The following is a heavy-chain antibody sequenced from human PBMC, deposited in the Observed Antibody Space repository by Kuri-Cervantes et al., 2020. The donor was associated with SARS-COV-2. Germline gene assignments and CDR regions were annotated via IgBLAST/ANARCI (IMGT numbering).Heavy chain of an antibody. D-gene: IGHD3-3*01. J-gene: IGHJ6*02. Sequence: SVKVSCKASGFTFTSSAVQWVRQARGQRLEWIGWIVVGSGNTNYAQKFQERVTITRDMSTSTAYMELSSLRSEDTAVYYCAREGGGTIQYYYYGMDVWGQGTTVTVSS. CDR3: AREGGGTIQYYYYGMDV. V-gene: IGHV1-58*01. CDR2: IVVGSGNT. CDR1: GFTFTSSA.